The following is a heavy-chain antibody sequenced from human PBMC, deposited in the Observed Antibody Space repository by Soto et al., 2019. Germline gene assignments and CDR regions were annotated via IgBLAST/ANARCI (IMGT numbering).Heavy chain of an antibody. V-gene: IGHV3-23*01. J-gene: IGHJ4*02. Sequence: EVQLLESGGGLVQPGGSLRLSCAASGFTFSSYTMSWVRQAPGKGLELVSAISGSGGSTDYVDSVKGRFNISRDNSKNTLYLQKNSMSAEDTAVYYCANEQYCGCTSCLFHYWGQGTLVTVSS. CDR1: GFTFSSYT. D-gene: IGHD2-2*01. CDR2: ISGSGGST. CDR3: ANEQYCGCTSCLFHY.